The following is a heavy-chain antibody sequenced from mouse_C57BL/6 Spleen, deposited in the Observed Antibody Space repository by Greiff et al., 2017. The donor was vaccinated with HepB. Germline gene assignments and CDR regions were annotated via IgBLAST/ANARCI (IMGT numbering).Heavy chain of an antibody. Sequence: QVQLQQPGAELVKPGASVKLSCKASGYTFTSYWMHWVKQRPGQGLEWIGMIHPNSGSTNYNEKFKSKATLTVDKSSSTAYMQLSSLTSEYSAVYYCALYYYGSYYFDYWGQGTTLTVSS. CDR1: GYTFTSYW. V-gene: IGHV1-64*01. CDR3: ALYYYGSYYFDY. CDR2: IHPNSGST. J-gene: IGHJ2*01. D-gene: IGHD1-1*01.